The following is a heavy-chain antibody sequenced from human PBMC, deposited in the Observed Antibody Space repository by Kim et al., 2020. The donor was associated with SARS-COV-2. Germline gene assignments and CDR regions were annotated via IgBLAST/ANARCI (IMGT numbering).Heavy chain of an antibody. CDR2: INPYGST. V-gene: IGHV4-34*01. D-gene: IGHD1-26*01. CDR1: GASFSGYY. J-gene: IGHJ4*02. CDR3: ARWSRPVDY. Sequence: SETLSLTCAVSGASFSGYYWTWIRQPPGKGLEWIGEINPYGSTNYNPSLKGRVTISVDTSKNQLSLKVRSMTAADTAVYYCARWSRPVDYWGQETLVTVSS.